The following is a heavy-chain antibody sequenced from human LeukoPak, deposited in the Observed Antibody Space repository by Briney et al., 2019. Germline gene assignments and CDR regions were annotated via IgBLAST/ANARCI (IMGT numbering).Heavy chain of an antibody. Sequence: SETLSLTCTVSGGSISSSSYYWGWIRQPPGKGLEWIGSIYYSGSTYYNPSLKSRVTISVDTSKNQFSLKLSSVTAADTAVYYCARLMIDSSGFDYWGQGTLVTVSS. CDR3: ARLMIDSSGFDY. D-gene: IGHD3-22*01. J-gene: IGHJ4*02. CDR1: GGSISSSSYY. V-gene: IGHV4-39*07. CDR2: IYYSGST.